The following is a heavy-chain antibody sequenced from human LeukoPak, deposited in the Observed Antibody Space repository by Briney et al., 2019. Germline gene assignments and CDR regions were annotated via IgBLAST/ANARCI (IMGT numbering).Heavy chain of an antibody. CDR3: ARAVWFGELTVDS. CDR1: GDSISSYY. V-gene: IGHV4-59*08. CDR2: VYYSGIT. Sequence: TLSLTCAVSGDSISSYYWSWIRQPPGKGLEWIGYVYYSGITNYNPSLKSRVTISLDTSKKQFSLKLSSVTAADTAVYYCARAVWFGELTVDSWGQGTLVTVSS. D-gene: IGHD3-10*01. J-gene: IGHJ4*02.